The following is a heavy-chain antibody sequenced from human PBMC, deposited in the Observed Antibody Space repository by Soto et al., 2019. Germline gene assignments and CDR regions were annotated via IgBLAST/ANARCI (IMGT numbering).Heavy chain of an antibody. V-gene: IGHV5-10-1*01. J-gene: IGHJ6*02. Sequence: PGESLKISCKGSGYSFTSYWISWVRQMPGKGLEWMGRIDPSDSYTNYSPSFQGHVTVSADKSISTAYLQWSSLKASDTAMYYCAMYYYGSGSYYNDYYYGMDVWGQGTTVTVSS. CDR1: GYSFTSYW. CDR2: IDPSDSYT. D-gene: IGHD3-10*01. CDR3: AMYYYGSGSYYNDYYYGMDV.